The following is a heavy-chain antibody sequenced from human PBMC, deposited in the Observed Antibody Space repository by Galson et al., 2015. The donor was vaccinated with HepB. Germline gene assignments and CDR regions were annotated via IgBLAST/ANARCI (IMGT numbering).Heavy chain of an antibody. Sequence: SLRLSCAASGFTFSSYSMNWVRQAPGKGLEWVSSISSSSSYIYYADSVKGRFTISRDNAKNSLYLQMNSLRAEDTAVYYCARDIKRWEYSSSSPPHNWFDPWGQGTLVTVSS. J-gene: IGHJ5*02. CDR2: ISSSSSYI. CDR1: GFTFSSYS. D-gene: IGHD6-6*01. CDR3: ARDIKRWEYSSSSPPHNWFDP. V-gene: IGHV3-21*01.